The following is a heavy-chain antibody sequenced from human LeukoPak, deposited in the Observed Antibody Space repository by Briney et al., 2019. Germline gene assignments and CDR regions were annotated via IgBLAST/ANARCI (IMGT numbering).Heavy chain of an antibody. Sequence: ASVKVSCKASGYTFTGYYMHWVRQAPGQGLEWMGWINPNSGGTNYAQRFQGRVTMTRDTSISTAYMELSRLRSDDTAVYYCARGGYCTNGVCWDYYFDYWGQGTLVTVPS. D-gene: IGHD2-8*01. CDR2: INPNSGGT. V-gene: IGHV1-2*02. CDR1: GYTFTGYY. J-gene: IGHJ4*02. CDR3: ARGGYCTNGVCWDYYFDY.